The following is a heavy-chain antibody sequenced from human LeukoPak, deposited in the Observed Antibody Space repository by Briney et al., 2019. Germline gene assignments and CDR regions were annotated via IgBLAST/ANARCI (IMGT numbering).Heavy chain of an antibody. CDR1: GGSISSGDYY. CDR2: IYYSGST. V-gene: IGHV4-30-4*01. CDR3: ARSPNVRFGFGTGFDY. J-gene: IGHJ4*02. Sequence: SQTLSLTCTVSGGSISSGDYYWSWIRQPPGKGLEWIGYIYYSGSTYYNPSLRSRVTTSVDTSKNQFSLKLSSVTAADTAVYYCARSPNVRFGFGTGFDYWSQGTLVTVSS. D-gene: IGHD3-10*01.